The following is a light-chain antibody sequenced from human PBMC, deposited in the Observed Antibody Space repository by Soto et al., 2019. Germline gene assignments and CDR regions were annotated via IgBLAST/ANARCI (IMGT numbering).Light chain of an antibody. V-gene: IGLV2-14*01. CDR3: RSYTSSSPPVV. J-gene: IGLJ2*01. CDR2: DVS. CDR1: SSDVGGYNY. Sequence: QSALTQPASVSGSPGQSITISCTGTSSDVGGYNYVSWYQQHPGKAPKLMIYDVSNRPSGVSNRFSGSKSGNTASLTISGVQAEDEADYYCRSYTSSSPPVVFGGGTKVTVL.